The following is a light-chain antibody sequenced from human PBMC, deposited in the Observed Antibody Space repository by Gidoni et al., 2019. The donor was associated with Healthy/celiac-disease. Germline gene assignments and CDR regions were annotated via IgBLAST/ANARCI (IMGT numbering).Light chain of an antibody. CDR2: KDS. CDR3: QSADSSGTYEV. J-gene: IGLJ3*02. V-gene: IGLV3-25*03. Sequence: SYELTQPPSVSVSPGQTARSTCSGDALPKQYAYWYQQKPGQAPVLVIYKDSGRPSGIPERFSGSSSGTTVTLTISGVQAEDEADYYCQSADSSGTYEVFGGGTKLTVL. CDR1: ALPKQY.